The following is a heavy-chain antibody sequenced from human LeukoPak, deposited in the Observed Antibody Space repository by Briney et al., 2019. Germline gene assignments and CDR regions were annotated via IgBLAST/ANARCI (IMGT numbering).Heavy chain of an antibody. Sequence: SETLSLTCAVYGGSFSGYYWSWIRQPPGKGLEWIGEINHSGSTNYNPSLKSRVTISLDTSKNQFSLKLSSVTAADTAVYYCAKHLRRRFFSKTLGFDPWGQGTLVTVSS. J-gene: IGHJ5*02. CDR2: INHSGST. CDR3: AKHLRRRFFSKTLGFDP. V-gene: IGHV4-34*01. D-gene: IGHD3-3*01. CDR1: GGSFSGYY.